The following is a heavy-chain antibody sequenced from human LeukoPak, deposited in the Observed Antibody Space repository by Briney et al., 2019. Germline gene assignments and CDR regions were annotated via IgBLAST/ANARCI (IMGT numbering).Heavy chain of an antibody. CDR3: ARRYFDS. CDR1: GFTFSSYG. Sequence: GGSLRLSCAASGFTFSSYGMHWVRQAPGKGLEWVAVIWYDGSNKYYADSVKGRFTISRDNAKNSLYLQMNSLGAEDTAVYYCARRYFDSWGQGTLVTVSS. V-gene: IGHV3-33*01. J-gene: IGHJ4*02. CDR2: IWYDGSNK.